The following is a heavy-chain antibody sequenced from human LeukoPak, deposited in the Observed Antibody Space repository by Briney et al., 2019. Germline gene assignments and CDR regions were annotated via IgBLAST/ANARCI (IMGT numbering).Heavy chain of an antibody. CDR2: ISTSGSI. CDR3: ARPNMVQGTNIAAFDS. Sequence: GGSLRLSCAASGFTFSSYSMSWVRQAPGKGLDWVSYISTSGSIYYVDSVKGRFTISRDNAKNSLYLQMSSLRDEDTAVYYCARPNMVQGTNIAAFDSWGQGTLVTVSS. CDR1: GFTFSSYS. D-gene: IGHD3-10*01. V-gene: IGHV3-48*02. J-gene: IGHJ4*02.